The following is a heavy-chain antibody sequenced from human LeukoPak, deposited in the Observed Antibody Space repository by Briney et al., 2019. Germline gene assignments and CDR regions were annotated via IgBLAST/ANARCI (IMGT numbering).Heavy chain of an antibody. Sequence: GGSLRLSCAASGFTFSSYWMHWVRQAPGKGLVWVSRISSDGSTTTYADSVKGRFTISRDNAKSTLYLQMNSPRAEDTALYYCARVTEYSTAGMRYWGQGTLVTVSS. V-gene: IGHV3-74*01. CDR3: ARVTEYSTAGMRY. CDR1: GFTFSSYW. D-gene: IGHD6-13*01. J-gene: IGHJ4*02. CDR2: ISSDGSTT.